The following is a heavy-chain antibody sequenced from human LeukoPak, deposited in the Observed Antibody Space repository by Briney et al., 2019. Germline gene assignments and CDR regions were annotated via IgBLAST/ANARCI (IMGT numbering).Heavy chain of an antibody. CDR2: INHSGST. D-gene: IGHD3-22*01. Sequence: SETLSLTCAVYGGSFSGYYWSWIRQPPGKGLEWIGEINHSGSTNYNPSLKSRVTISRDTSKNQFSLKLSSVTAADTAVYYCARVRFSYYYDSSGYYYGPDAFDIWGQGTMVTVSS. CDR1: GGSFSGYY. V-gene: IGHV4-34*01. CDR3: ARVRFSYYYDSSGYYYGPDAFDI. J-gene: IGHJ3*02.